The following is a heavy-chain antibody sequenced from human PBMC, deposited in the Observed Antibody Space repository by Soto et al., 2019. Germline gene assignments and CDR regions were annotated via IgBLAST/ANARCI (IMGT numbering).Heavy chain of an antibody. CDR1: GFTFSSYD. Sequence: AGGSLRLSCAASGFTFSSYDMHWVRQATGKGLEWVSAIGTAGDPYYPGSVKGRFTISGDNSKNTLYLQMNSLRAEDTAVYYCVRDLLRRGYYDSSGTEVDYWGQGTLVTVSS. J-gene: IGHJ4*02. V-gene: IGHV3-13*05. D-gene: IGHD3-22*01. CDR2: IGTAGDP. CDR3: VRDLLRRGYYDSSGTEVDY.